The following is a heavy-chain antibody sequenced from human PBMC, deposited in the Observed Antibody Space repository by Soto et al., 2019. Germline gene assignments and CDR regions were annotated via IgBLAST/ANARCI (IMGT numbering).Heavy chain of an antibody. J-gene: IGHJ4*02. CDR3: AREGEHYGSGSYYNV. CDR2: IYYSGST. Sequence: SETLSLTCTVSGGSVSSGSYYWSWIRQPPGKGLEWIGYIYYSGSTNYNPSLKSRVTVSVDTSKNQFSLKLSSVTAADTAVYYCAREGEHYGSGSYYNVWGQGTLVTVSS. D-gene: IGHD3-10*01. CDR1: GGSVSSGSYY. V-gene: IGHV4-61*01.